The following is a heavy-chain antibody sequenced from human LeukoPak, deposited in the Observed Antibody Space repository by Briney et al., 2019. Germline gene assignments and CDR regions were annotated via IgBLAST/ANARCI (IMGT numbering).Heavy chain of an antibody. J-gene: IGHJ3*02. Sequence: GGSLRLSCAASGFIFSSSALNWVRQAPGKGPEWVSTMSGSGTTSFYADSVKGRFTISRDSSKNTLFLQMNSLRAEDTAVYFCAKPISGSFRMGAFHIWGQGTTVTVSS. CDR1: GFIFSSSA. V-gene: IGHV3-23*01. CDR3: AKPISGSFRMGAFHI. D-gene: IGHD1-26*01. CDR2: MSGSGTTS.